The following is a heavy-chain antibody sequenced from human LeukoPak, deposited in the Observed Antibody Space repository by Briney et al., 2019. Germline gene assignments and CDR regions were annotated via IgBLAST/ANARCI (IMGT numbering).Heavy chain of an antibody. CDR3: ARSLRVRGVPDYMDV. J-gene: IGHJ6*03. D-gene: IGHD3-10*02. CDR1: GGSISSSSYY. CDR2: IYTSGST. V-gene: IGHV4-61*02. Sequence: SETLSLTCTVSGGSISSSSYYWSWIRQPAGKGLEWIGRIYTSGSTNYNPSLQSRVTMSVDKSKNQFSLKLSSVTAADTAVYYCARSLRVRGVPDYMDVWGKGTTVIISS.